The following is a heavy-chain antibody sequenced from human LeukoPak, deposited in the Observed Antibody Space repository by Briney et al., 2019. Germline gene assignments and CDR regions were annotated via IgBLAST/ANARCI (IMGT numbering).Heavy chain of an antibody. J-gene: IGHJ4*02. CDR2: MNPNSGNT. CDR1: GYTFTSYG. D-gene: IGHD3-22*01. CDR3: AREFRDSSGYYYGHFDY. Sequence: ASVKVSCKASGYTFTSYGISWVRQAPGQGLEWMGWMNPNSGNTGYAQKFQGRVTMTRNTSISTAYMELSSLRSEDTAVYYCAREFRDSSGYYYGHFDYWGQGTLVTVSS. V-gene: IGHV1-8*02.